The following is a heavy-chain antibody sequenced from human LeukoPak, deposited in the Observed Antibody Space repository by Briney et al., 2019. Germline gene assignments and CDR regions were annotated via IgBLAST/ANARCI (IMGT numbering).Heavy chain of an antibody. Sequence: LTCAVYGGSFSGYYWSWIRQPPGQGLVWVSRINSDGSSTSYADSVKGRFSISRDNARNTLYLQMNSLRAEDTAVYFCARLRCDVGDCYSAGQNFWGQGTLVTVSS. J-gene: IGHJ4*02. CDR2: INSDGSST. CDR3: ARLRCDVGDCYSAGQNF. V-gene: IGHV3-74*01. D-gene: IGHD2-21*02. CDR1: GGSFSGYY.